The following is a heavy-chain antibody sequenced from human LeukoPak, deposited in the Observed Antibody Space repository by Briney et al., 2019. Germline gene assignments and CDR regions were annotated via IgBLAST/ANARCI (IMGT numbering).Heavy chain of an antibody. V-gene: IGHV3-7*01. Sequence: GGSLRLSCAASGFTFSSYWMSWVRQAPGKGLEWVANIKQDGSEKYYVDSVKGRFTISRDNAKNSLYLQMNSLRAEDTAVYYCARDHGSSGYYYYGMDVWSRGTTVTVSS. J-gene: IGHJ6*02. D-gene: IGHD3-22*01. CDR1: GFTFSSYW. CDR2: IKQDGSEK. CDR3: ARDHGSSGYYYYGMDV.